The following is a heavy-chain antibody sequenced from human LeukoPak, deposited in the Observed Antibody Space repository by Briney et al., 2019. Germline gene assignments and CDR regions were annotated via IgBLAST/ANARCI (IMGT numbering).Heavy chain of an antibody. V-gene: IGHV4-34*01. CDR1: GGSFSGYY. CDR2: INHSGST. J-gene: IGHJ4*02. CDR3: ARGKTRTHMVRGPYFDY. D-gene: IGHD3-10*01. Sequence: SETLSLTCAVYGGSFSGYYWSWIRQPPGKGLEWIGEINHSGSTNYNPSLKSRVTISVDTSKNQFSLKLSSVTAADTAVYYCARGKTRTHMVRGPYFDYWGQGTLVTVSS.